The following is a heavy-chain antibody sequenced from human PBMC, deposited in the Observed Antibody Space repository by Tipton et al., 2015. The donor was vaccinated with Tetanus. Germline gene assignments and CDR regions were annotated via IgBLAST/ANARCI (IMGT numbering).Heavy chain of an antibody. CDR1: GFNYNSYA. D-gene: IGHD2-15*01. J-gene: IGHJ4*02. CDR3: ARDFLVGYCAGAGCYSEEY. CDR2: ITESGGRT. V-gene: IGHV3-23*01. Sequence: LRLSCAASGFNYNSYAMNWVRQAPGKGLEWVSTITESGGRTYFADAVKGRFTVSRDNSRNTLSLQMNSLRAEDTAVYYCARDFLVGYCAGAGCYSEEYWGPGILVTVSS.